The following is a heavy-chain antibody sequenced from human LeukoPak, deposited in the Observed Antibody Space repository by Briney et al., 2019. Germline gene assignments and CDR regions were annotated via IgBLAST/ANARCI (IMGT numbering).Heavy chain of an antibody. CDR2: IIPIFGTA. Sequence: SVKVSCKASGGTFSSYAISWVRQAPGQGLEWMGGIIPIFGTANYAQKFQGRVTITADESTSTAYMELSSLRSEDTAVYYCARDPPRDFGVVIRGGDYYMDVWGKGTTVTVSS. J-gene: IGHJ6*03. CDR1: GGTFSSYA. CDR3: ARDPPRDFGVVIRGGDYYMDV. V-gene: IGHV1-69*01. D-gene: IGHD3-3*01.